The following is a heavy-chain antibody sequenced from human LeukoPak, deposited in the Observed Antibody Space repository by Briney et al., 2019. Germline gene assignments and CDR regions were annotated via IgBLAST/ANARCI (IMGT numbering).Heavy chain of an antibody. Sequence: GGSLRLSGVASGFTLDDYAMPWVRLAPGNGLARASSITWNRGSIVYADSVKGRFTISRDNAKNSLYLQMNSLRADDMALYYCAKGVGYSYGVAFDIWGQGTMVTVSS. CDR3: AKGVGYSYGVAFDI. V-gene: IGHV3-9*03. CDR2: ITWNRGSI. CDR1: GFTLDDYA. D-gene: IGHD5-18*01. J-gene: IGHJ3*02.